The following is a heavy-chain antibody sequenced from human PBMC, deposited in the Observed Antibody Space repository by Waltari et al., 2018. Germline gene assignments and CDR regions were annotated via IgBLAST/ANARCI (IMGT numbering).Heavy chain of an antibody. J-gene: IGHJ6*03. CDR3: ASGITGTTPGDYYYYMDV. Sequence: QVQLQESGPGLVKPSQTLSLTCTVSGGSISSGSYYWSWIRQPAGKGLEWIGRIYTSGSTNYNPSLKSRVTISVDTSKNQFSLKLSSVTAADTAVYYCASGITGTTPGDYYYYMDVWGKGTTVTVSS. CDR2: IYTSGST. CDR1: GGSISSGSYY. D-gene: IGHD1-20*01. V-gene: IGHV4-61*02.